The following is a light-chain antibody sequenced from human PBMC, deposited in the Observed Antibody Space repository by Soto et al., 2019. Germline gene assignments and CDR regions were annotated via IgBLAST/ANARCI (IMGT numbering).Light chain of an antibody. CDR3: MQGTHWPWT. J-gene: IGKJ1*01. V-gene: IGKV2-30*01. CDR2: MVS. Sequence: DVVMTQSPLSLPVTLGQPASISCRSSQGLVYSNGDVFLNWFHQRPGQSPRRLIYMVSKRDSGVPDRFSGSGSGTDFTLRSSRVEAEDVGVYYCMQGTHWPWTFGEGTTVEIK. CDR1: QGLVYSNGDVF.